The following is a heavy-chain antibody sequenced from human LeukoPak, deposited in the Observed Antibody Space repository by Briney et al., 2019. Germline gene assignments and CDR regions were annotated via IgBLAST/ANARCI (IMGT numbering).Heavy chain of an antibody. CDR2: IYHSGST. D-gene: IGHD4-11*01. J-gene: IGHJ4*02. V-gene: IGHV4-30-2*01. Sequence: SQTLSLTCAVSGGSISSGGYSWSWIRQPPGKGLEWIGYIYHSGSTYYNPSLKSRVTISVDRSKNQFSLELSSVTAADTAVYYCARIYSNSDYFDYWGQGTLVTVSS. CDR3: ARIYSNSDYFDY. CDR1: GGSISSGGYS.